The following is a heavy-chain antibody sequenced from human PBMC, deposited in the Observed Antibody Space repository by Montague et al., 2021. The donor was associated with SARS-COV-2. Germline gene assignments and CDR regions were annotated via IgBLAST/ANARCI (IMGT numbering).Heavy chain of an antibody. J-gene: IGHJ5*02. V-gene: IGHV4-59*01. Sequence: SETLSLTRTVSGGSISSYYWSWIRQPPGKGLEWIGYMSYGESTNYNPSLKSRVTISVDTSKNQLSLKVNSVTAADTAVYYCARRDGYCSSTRCPHWFDPWDQGTLVTVSS. CDR3: ARRDGYCSSTRCPHWFDP. D-gene: IGHD2-2*01. CDR1: GGSISSYY. CDR2: MSYGEST.